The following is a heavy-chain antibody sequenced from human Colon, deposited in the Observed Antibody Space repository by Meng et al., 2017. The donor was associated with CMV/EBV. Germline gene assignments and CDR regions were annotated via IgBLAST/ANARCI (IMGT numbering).Heavy chain of an antibody. CDR2: SNPKTGDT. V-gene: IGHV1-2*02. CDR3: VRDPAPVGKGVWFDS. CDR1: GYTFTGFY. D-gene: IGHD6-13*01. J-gene: IGHJ5*01. Sequence: ASVKVSCKASGYTFTGFYIHWVRQAPGQGLEWMGWSNPKTGDTKYAQTFQDRVTMTLDTSINTGYMELSRLTSDDTAIYYCVRDPAPVGKGVWFDSWGQGALVTVSS.